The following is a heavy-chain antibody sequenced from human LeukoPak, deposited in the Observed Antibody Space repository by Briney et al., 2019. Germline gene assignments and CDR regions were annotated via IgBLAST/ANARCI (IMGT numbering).Heavy chain of an antibody. CDR3: AKEARYYYDSSGYYREYFQH. Sequence: GGSLRLSCAASGFTFSIYAMSCVRQAPGKGLEWVSAISGSGGSTYYADSVKGRFTISRDNSKNTLYLQMNSLRAEDTAAYYCAKEARYYYDSSGYYREYFQHWGQGTLVTVSS. CDR2: ISGSGGST. CDR1: GFTFSIYA. D-gene: IGHD3-22*01. J-gene: IGHJ1*01. V-gene: IGHV3-23*01.